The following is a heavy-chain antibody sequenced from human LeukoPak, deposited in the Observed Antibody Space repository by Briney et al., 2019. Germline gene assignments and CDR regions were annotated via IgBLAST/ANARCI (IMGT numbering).Heavy chain of an antibody. CDR3: AKDLAYYDSSGYTYFDY. V-gene: IGHV3-30*02. Sequence: PGGSLRLSCAASGFTFSSYGMHWVRQAPGKGLEWVAFIRYDGSNKYYADSVKGRFTISRDNSKNTLYLQTNSLRAEDTAVYYCAKDLAYYDSSGYTYFDYWGQGTLVTVSS. J-gene: IGHJ4*02. CDR2: IRYDGSNK. CDR1: GFTFSSYG. D-gene: IGHD3-22*01.